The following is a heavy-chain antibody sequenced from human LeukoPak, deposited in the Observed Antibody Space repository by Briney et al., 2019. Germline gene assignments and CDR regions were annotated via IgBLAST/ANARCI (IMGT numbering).Heavy chain of an antibody. D-gene: IGHD3-22*01. CDR1: GYTFTSYG. CDR3: ARAHYDSSGYYNWFDP. CDR2: IIPILGIA. V-gene: IGHV1-69*04. J-gene: IGHJ5*02. Sequence: SVKVSCKASGYTFTSYGISWVRQAPGQGLEWMGRIIPILGIANYAQKFQGRVTITADKSTSTAYMELSSLRSEDTAVYYCARAHYDSSGYYNWFDPWGQGTLVTVSS.